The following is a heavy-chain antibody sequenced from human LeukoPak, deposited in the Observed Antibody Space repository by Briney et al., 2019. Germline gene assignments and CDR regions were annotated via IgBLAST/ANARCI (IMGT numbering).Heavy chain of an antibody. CDR1: GGSISSYY. CDR3: ARDRNSGYFDY. V-gene: IGHV4-59*01. CDR2: IYYSGST. J-gene: IGHJ4*02. Sequence: SEALSLTCTVSGGSISSYYWSWIRQPPGKGLEWIGYIYYSGSTNYIPSLKSRVTISVDTSKNQFSLKLSSVTAADTAVYYCARDRNSGYFDYWGQGTLVTVSS. D-gene: IGHD3-22*01.